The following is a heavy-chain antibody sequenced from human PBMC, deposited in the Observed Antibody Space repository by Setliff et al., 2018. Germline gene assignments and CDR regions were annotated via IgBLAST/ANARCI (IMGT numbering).Heavy chain of an antibody. CDR2: IIPIYGST. CDR1: GYTFTSYD. CDR3: ARDALYDSNDRNSYYGNWLDP. Sequence: SVKVSCKASGYTFTSYDINWVRQAPGQGPEWMGGIIPIYGSTNNAEKFQGRVTFSADESMSTVYMELSSLRSADTALYYCARDALYDSNDRNSYYGNWLDPWGQGTLVTVSS. J-gene: IGHJ5*02. D-gene: IGHD3-22*01. V-gene: IGHV1-69*13.